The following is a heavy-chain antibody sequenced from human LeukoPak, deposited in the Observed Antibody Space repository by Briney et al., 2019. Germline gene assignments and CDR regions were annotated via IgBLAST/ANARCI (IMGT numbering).Heavy chain of an antibody. CDR1: GYTFTGYY. Sequence: ASVKVSCKASGYTFTGYYMHWVRQAPGQGLEWMGWINPNSGGTNYAQKFQGRVTMTRDTSISTAYMELSRLRSDDTAVYYCARVIGCYTYYYDRSGYFPDYWGQGTLVTVSS. CDR2: INPNSGGT. V-gene: IGHV1-2*02. J-gene: IGHJ4*02. CDR3: ARVIGCYTYYYDRSGYFPDY. D-gene: IGHD3-22*01.